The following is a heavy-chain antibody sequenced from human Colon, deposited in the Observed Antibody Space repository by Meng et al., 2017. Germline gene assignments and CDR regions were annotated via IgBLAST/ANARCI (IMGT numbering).Heavy chain of an antibody. J-gene: IGHJ4*02. CDR2: INVGSGYT. V-gene: IGHV1-3*01. CDR3: TRGWYNSGWGTFHY. CDR1: GDTSTTFA. Sequence: ASVKVSCKTPGDTSTTFALSWVRQAPGHRLEWMGWINVGSGYTTYSQKFQGRLTLTWDTSASTAYMELSGLRSEDSAVYYCTRGWYNSGWGTFHYWGQGTLVTVSS. D-gene: IGHD6-19*01.